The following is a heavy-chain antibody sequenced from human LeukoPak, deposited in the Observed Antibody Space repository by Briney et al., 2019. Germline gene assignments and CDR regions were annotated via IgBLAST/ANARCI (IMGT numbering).Heavy chain of an antibody. CDR2: IRYDGSNK. Sequence: GGSLRLSCAASGFTFDDYGMSWVRQAPGKGLEWVAFIRYDGSNKYYADSVKGRFTISRDNSKNTLYLQMNSLRAEDTAVYYCAKGKNYYDSSGYPPFDYWGQGTLVTVSS. CDR3: AKGKNYYDSSGYPPFDY. CDR1: GFTFDDYG. V-gene: IGHV3-30*02. D-gene: IGHD3-22*01. J-gene: IGHJ4*02.